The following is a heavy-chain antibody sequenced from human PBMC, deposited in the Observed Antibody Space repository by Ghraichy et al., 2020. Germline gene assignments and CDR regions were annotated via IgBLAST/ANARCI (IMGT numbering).Heavy chain of an antibody. CDR1: GFTFSSYS. Sequence: GGSLRLSCAASGFTFSSYSMNWVRQAPGKGLEWVSSISSSSSYIYYADSVKGRFTISRDNAKNSLYLQMNSLRAEDTAVYYCAREGVVAATYYFDYWGQGTLVTVSS. CDR3: AREGVVAATYYFDY. D-gene: IGHD2-15*01. CDR2: ISSSSSYI. J-gene: IGHJ4*02. V-gene: IGHV3-21*01.